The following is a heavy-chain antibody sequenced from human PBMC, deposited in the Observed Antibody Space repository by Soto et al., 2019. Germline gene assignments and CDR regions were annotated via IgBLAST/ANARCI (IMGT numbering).Heavy chain of an antibody. CDR2: ISSSSSTI. CDR1: GFTFSSYS. V-gene: IGHV3-48*01. Sequence: GGSLRLSCAASGFTFSSYSMNWVRQAPGKGLEWVSYISSSSSTIYYADSVKGRFTISRDNAKNSLYLQMNGLRAEDTAVYYCARDEDGESYYYYYYMDVWGKGTTVTVSS. J-gene: IGHJ6*03. D-gene: IGHD3-10*01. CDR3: ARDEDGESYYYYYYMDV.